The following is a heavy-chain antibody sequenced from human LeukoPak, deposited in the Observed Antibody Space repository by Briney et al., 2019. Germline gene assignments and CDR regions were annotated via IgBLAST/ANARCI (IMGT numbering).Heavy chain of an antibody. CDR2: IRYDGSNK. Sequence: GGSLRLSCAASGFTFSSYGMHWVRQAPGKGLEWVAFIRYDGSNKYYADSVKGRFTISRDNSKNTLYLQMNSLRAEDTAVYYCAKDSYCSSTSCYPNWFDPWGQGTLVTVSS. CDR3: AKDSYCSSTSCYPNWFDP. V-gene: IGHV3-30*02. J-gene: IGHJ5*02. D-gene: IGHD2-2*01. CDR1: GFTFSSYG.